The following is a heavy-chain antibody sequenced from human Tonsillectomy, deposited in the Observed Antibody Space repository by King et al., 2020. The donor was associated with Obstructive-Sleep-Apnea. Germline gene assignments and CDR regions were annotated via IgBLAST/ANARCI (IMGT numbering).Heavy chain of an antibody. J-gene: IGHJ4*02. D-gene: IGHD2-15*01. Sequence: VQLVESGGGLVKPGGSLRLSCAASGFTFSNAWMSWVRQAPGKGLEWVGRIKSKNDGGTTDYAAPVKGRFTISRDDSKNTLYLQMNSLKTEDTAVYYCTTENCSGGSCYSDYWGQGTLVTVSS. CDR3: TTENCSGGSCYSDY. V-gene: IGHV3-15*01. CDR2: IKSKNDGGTT. CDR1: GFTFSNAW.